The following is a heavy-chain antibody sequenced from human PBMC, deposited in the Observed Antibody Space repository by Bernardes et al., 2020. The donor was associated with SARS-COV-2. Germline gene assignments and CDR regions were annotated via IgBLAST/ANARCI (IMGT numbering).Heavy chain of an antibody. D-gene: IGHD3-3*01. CDR3: AKDDDRPLFGAPGFDS. CDR1: GFTFPKYD. V-gene: IGHV3-23*01. Sequence: GGSLRLSCAASGFTFPKYDMSWVRQAPGKGLEWVSGISGSGNTTYYADSVKGRFTISRDNSKNTLFLQMDSLRAEDTAVYYCAKDDDRPLFGAPGFDSWGQGTLVTVSS. J-gene: IGHJ4*02. CDR2: ISGSGNTT.